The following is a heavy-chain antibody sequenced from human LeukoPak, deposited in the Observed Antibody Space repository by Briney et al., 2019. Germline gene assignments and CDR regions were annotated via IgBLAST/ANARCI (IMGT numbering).Heavy chain of an antibody. V-gene: IGHV3-53*01. Sequence: GGSLRLSCAASTFIVSSSHMTWVRQTPGKGLEWVSVVYSSGSTFYADSVKGRFTISRDNSRNTLYLQMNSLRAEDTAVYYCARGRNYFPFDYWGQGTLVTVSS. CDR2: VYSSGST. J-gene: IGHJ4*02. CDR1: TFIVSSSH. D-gene: IGHD3-9*01. CDR3: ARGRNYFPFDY.